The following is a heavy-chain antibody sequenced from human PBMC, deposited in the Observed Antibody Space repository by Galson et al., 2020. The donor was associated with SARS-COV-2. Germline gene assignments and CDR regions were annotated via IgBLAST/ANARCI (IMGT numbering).Heavy chain of an antibody. Sequence: ASVKVTCQASGYTFTSYGISWVRPAPGQGLEWMGWINAYNGTTNYAQKLQGRVTMTTDTSRSTAYMELRSRRSDETAVYYCARVWYYDSSGYSATSDYFDYWGQGTLVTVSS. V-gene: IGHV1-18*01. CDR2: INAYNGTT. CDR3: ARVWYYDSSGYSATSDYFDY. J-gene: IGHJ4*02. D-gene: IGHD3-22*01. CDR1: GYTFTSYG.